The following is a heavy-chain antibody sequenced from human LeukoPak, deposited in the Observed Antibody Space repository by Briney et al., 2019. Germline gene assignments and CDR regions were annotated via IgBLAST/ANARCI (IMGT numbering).Heavy chain of an antibody. CDR2: IKEDGSDK. J-gene: IGHJ4*02. Sequence: HTGGSLRLSCAASGFTFSRYWMSWVRQAPGKGLEWLANIKEDGSDKYYVDSVKGRFTISRDNAKNSLFLQMNRLRVEDTAVYYCARGQNWNHDYWGQGTLVTVSS. V-gene: IGHV3-7*01. CDR1: GFTFSRYW. D-gene: IGHD1-14*01. CDR3: ARGQNWNHDY.